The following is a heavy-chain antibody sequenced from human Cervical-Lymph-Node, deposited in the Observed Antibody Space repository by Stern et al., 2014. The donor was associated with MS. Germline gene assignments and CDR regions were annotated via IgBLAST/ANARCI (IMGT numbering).Heavy chain of an antibody. CDR3: TRFLQSGWSDLFDS. D-gene: IGHD6-19*01. V-gene: IGHV3-7*01. CDR1: GSTFSTPW. Sequence: VQLVESGGGLVQPGGSQRLSCVASGSTFSTPWMSWVRQAPGKGLEWVANIKRDGSVTYYLDSVKGRFTISRDNAKSSLYLEMNSLRAEDTAVYYCTRFLQSGWSDLFDSWGRGTLVTVSS. CDR2: IKRDGSVT. J-gene: IGHJ5*01.